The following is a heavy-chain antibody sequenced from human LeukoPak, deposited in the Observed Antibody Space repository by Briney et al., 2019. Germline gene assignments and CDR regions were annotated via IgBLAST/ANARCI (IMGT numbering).Heavy chain of an antibody. CDR3: AKCTRGIYVYFDY. J-gene: IGHJ4*02. D-gene: IGHD3-16*01. CDR2: ISGSGGST. CDR1: GFTFSSYA. V-gene: IGHV3-23*01. Sequence: HLGGSLRLSCAASGFTFSSYAMSWVRQAPGKGLEWVSAISGSGGSTYYADSVKGRFTISRDNSKNTLYLQMNSLRAEDTAVYYCAKCTRGIYVYFDYWGQGTLVTVSS.